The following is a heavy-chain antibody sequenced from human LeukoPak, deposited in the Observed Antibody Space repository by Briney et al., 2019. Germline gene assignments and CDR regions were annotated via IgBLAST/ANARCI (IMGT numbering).Heavy chain of an antibody. CDR2: ISSSSSYI. CDR1: GFTFGSYS. Sequence: GGSLRLSCAASGFTFGSYSMNWVRQAPGKGLEWVSSISSSSSYIYYADSVKGRFTISRDNAKNSLYLQMNSLRAEDTDVYYCARDFTVQATDESGSIGYWGQGTLVTVSS. D-gene: IGHD5-12*01. CDR3: ARDFTVQATDESGSIGY. V-gene: IGHV3-21*01. J-gene: IGHJ4*02.